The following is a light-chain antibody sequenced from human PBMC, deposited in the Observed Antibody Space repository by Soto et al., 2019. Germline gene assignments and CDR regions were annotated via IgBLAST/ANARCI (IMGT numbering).Light chain of an antibody. CDR3: QQYGSSGT. V-gene: IGKV3-15*01. CDR2: GAS. J-gene: IGKJ1*01. Sequence: EIVMTQSPATLSLSPGERATLSCRASQSVRSNLAWYQQKPGQAPRLLIYGASTRATGIPARFSGSGSGTEFTLTIRRLEPEDFAVYYCQQYGSSGTFGQGTKVDIK. CDR1: QSVRSN.